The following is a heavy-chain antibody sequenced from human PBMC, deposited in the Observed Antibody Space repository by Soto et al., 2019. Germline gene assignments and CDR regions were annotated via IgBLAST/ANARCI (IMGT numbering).Heavy chain of an antibody. CDR3: ARGGMITFGGVQYYFDY. Sequence: PGESLKISCKGSGYSFTSYWIGWVRQMPGKGLEWMGIIYPGDSDTRYSPSFQGQVTISADKSIRTAYLQWSSLKASDTAMYYCARGGMITFGGVQYYFDYWGQGTPVTVSS. J-gene: IGHJ4*02. CDR1: GYSFTSYW. D-gene: IGHD3-16*01. V-gene: IGHV5-51*01. CDR2: IYPGDSDT.